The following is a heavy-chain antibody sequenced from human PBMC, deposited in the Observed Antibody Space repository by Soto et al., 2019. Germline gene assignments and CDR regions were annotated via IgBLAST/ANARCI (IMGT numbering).Heavy chain of an antibody. CDR2: ISGSGGST. D-gene: IGHD6-13*01. J-gene: IGHJ6*02. CDR1: GFTFSSYA. CDR3: AKHSRYSSSWSRVYYYYGMDV. Sequence: XLRLXXAASGFTFSSYAMSWVRQAPXXGLEWVSAISGSGGSTYCADSVKGRFTISRDNSKNTLYLQMNSLRAEDTAVYYCAKHSRYSSSWSRVYYYYGMDVWGQGTTVTVSS. V-gene: IGHV3-23*01.